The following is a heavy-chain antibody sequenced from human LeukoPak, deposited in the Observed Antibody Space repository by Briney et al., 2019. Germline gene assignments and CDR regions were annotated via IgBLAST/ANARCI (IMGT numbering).Heavy chain of an antibody. CDR1: GGTFSSYA. D-gene: IGHD1-7*01. CDR3: RQRMAGTTVMGDGAFDI. V-gene: IGHV1-69*13. Sequence: SVKVSCKASGGTFSSYAISWVRQAPGQGLEWMGGIIPIFGTANYAQKFQGRVTITADESTSTAYMELSSLRSEDTAVYYCRQRMAGTTVMGDGAFDIWGQGTMVTVSS. J-gene: IGHJ3*02. CDR2: IIPIFGTA.